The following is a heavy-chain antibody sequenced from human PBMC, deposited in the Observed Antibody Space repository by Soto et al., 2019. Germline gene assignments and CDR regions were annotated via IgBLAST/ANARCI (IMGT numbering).Heavy chain of an antibody. CDR3: ARELSWAGRDY. Sequence: EVQLVESGGGLVQPGGSLRLSCAASGFRFNTNWMSWVRQAPGKGLEWVANIKHDGSERNHVDSVRGRFTISIDNAKRSLYLQMNSLGVEDTAVYFCARELSWAGRDYWGQGTLVIVSP. CDR1: GFRFNTNW. V-gene: IGHV3-7*01. CDR2: IKHDGSER. D-gene: IGHD3-10*01. J-gene: IGHJ4*02.